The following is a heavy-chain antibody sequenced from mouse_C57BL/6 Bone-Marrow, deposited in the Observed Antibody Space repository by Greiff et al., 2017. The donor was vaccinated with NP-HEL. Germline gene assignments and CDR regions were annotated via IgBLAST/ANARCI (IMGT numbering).Heavy chain of an antibody. Sequence: EVKLVESGGGLVQPGGSLKLSCAASGFTFSDYYMYWVRQTPEKRLEWVAYISNGGGSTYYPDTVKGRFTISRDNAKNTLYLQISRLKSEDTAMYYCARHDYWGQGTTLTVSS. CDR2: ISNGGGST. V-gene: IGHV5-12*01. CDR3: ARHDY. CDR1: GFTFSDYY. J-gene: IGHJ2*01.